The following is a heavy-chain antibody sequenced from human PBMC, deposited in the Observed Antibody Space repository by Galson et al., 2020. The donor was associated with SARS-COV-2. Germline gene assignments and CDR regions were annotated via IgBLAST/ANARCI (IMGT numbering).Heavy chain of an antibody. CDR1: GFTFSNAW. V-gene: IGHV3-15*01. Sequence: GESLKISCAASGFTFSNAWVSWVRQAPGKGLEWVGRIKSKTDGGTTDYAAPVKGRFTISRDDSKNTLYLQMNSLKTEDTAVYYCTTEIILAYCGGDCYSWAWFDPWGQGTLVTVSS. D-gene: IGHD2-21*01. CDR2: IKSKTDGGTT. J-gene: IGHJ5*02. CDR3: TTEIILAYCGGDCYSWAWFDP.